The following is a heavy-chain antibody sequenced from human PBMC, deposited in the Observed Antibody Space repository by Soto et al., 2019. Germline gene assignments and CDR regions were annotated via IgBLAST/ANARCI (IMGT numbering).Heavy chain of an antibody. D-gene: IGHD3-16*01. V-gene: IGHV5-51*01. CDR3: GRNDNRDYFNWFDP. CDR2: IFPSDSDT. CDR1: GYKFTSSW. J-gene: IGHJ5*02. Sequence: PGESLKISCRTSGYKFTSSWIAWVRQMPGKGLEWMGIIFPSDSDTRYSPSFQGQVTISADRSTSTVFLQWASLKASDTAVYFCGRNDNRDYFNWFDPWGQGTLVTVTS.